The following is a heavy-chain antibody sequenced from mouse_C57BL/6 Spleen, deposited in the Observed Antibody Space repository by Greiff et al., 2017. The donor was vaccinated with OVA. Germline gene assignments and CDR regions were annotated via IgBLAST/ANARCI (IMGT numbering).Heavy chain of an antibody. CDR2: IYPGSGST. D-gene: IGHD1-1*01. J-gene: IGHJ2*01. CDR3: ARGGSITTVVATRYFDY. CDR1: GYTFTSYW. V-gene: IGHV1-55*01. Sequence: QVQLQQPGAELVKPGASVKMSCKASGYTFTSYWITWVKQRPGQGLEWIGDIYPGSGSTNYNEKFKSKATLTVDTSSSTAYMQLSSLTSEDSAVYYCARGGSITTVVATRYFDYWGQGTTLTVSS.